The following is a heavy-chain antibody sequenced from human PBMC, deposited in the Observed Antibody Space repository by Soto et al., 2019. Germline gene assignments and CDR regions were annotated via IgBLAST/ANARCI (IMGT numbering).Heavy chain of an antibody. CDR2: INHSGST. D-gene: IGHD6-6*01. V-gene: IGHV4-34*01. CDR3: ARGGGSLAAPFDY. J-gene: IGHJ4*02. CDR1: GGSFSGYY. Sequence: SETLSLTCAVYGGSFSGYYWSWIRQPPGKGLEWIGEINHSGSTNYNPSLKSRVTISVDTSKNQFSLKLSSVTAADTAVYYCARGGGSLAAPFDYWGQGTLVTVSS.